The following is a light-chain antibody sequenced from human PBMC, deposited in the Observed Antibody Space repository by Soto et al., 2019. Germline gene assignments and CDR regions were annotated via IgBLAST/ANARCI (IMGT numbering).Light chain of an antibody. CDR2: WAS. CDR1: QCVLYSSNNKNF. J-gene: IGKJ2*01. V-gene: IGKV4-1*01. CDR3: QQYESTPPT. Sequence: DIVMTQSPDSLVVSLGERATINCKSSQCVLYSSNNKNFLACYQQRPGQPPKLLIYWASTRESGVPDRFSGSVSGTDFTLTITSLQAEDVAFYYCQQYESTPPTFGQGTKLEIK.